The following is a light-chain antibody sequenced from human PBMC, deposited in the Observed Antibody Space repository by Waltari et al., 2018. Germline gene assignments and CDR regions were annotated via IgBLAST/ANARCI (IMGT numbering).Light chain of an antibody. CDR2: GNS. J-gene: IGLJ2*01. CDR3: QSYDSSLSGGV. V-gene: IGLV1-40*01. CDR1: SSNIGAGYD. Sequence: QSVLTQPPSVSGAPGQRVTIPCTGSSSNIGAGYDVHWYQQLPGTAPKLLIYGNSNRPSGVPDGFSGSKSGTTASLAITGLQAEDEADYYCQSYDSSLSGGVFGGGTKLTVL.